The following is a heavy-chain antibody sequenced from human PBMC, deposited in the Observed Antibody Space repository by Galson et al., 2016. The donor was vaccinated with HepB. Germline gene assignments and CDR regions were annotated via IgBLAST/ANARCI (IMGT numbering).Heavy chain of an antibody. J-gene: IGHJ3*02. CDR3: ARDSVGNRHFDAFDI. D-gene: IGHD1-26*01. V-gene: IGHV4-61*02. Sequence: TLSLTCAVSGASISSGSYFWSWIRQPAGKGLEWIGRLYPSGATKYSPSLKSRITISGDMSATQFSLRLSSVTAADTGVYYCARDSVGNRHFDAFDIWGQGTMVTVSS. CDR2: LYPSGAT. CDR1: GASISSGSYF.